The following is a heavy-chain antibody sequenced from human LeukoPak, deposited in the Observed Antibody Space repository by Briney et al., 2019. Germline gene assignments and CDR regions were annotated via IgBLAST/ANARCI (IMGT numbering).Heavy chain of an antibody. CDR1: GGSIDNGSYF. J-gene: IGHJ6*03. CDR2: IYTSGST. D-gene: IGHD2-8*01. Sequence: SETLSLTCSVSGGSIDNGSYFWTWIRQSAGKGLEWIGHIYTSGSTTYNPSLKSRVTISVDTSKNQFSLKLSSVTAADTAVYYCARILSYYYMDVWGKGTTVTVSS. CDR3: ARILSYYYMDV. V-gene: IGHV4-61*09.